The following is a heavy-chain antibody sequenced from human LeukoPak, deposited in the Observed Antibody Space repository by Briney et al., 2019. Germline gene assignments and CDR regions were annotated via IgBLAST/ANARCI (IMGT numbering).Heavy chain of an antibody. D-gene: IGHD1-1*01. V-gene: IGHV3-21*01. Sequence: PGGSLRLSCAASGFTFSSYSMNWVRQAPGKGLEWVSSISSSSSYIYYADSAKGRFTISRDNAKNSLYLQMNSLRAEDTAVYYCARDARGTGAYDYWGQGTLVTVSS. CDR3: ARDARGTGAYDY. J-gene: IGHJ4*02. CDR1: GFTFSSYS. CDR2: ISSSSSYI.